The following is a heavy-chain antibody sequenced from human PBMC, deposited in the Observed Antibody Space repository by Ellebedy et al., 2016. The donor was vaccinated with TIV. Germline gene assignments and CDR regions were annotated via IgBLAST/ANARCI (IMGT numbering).Heavy chain of an antibody. CDR3: ARRVGGGDYSWFDP. J-gene: IGHJ5*02. CDR2: AYFSGRT. Sequence: MPSETLSLTCTVSGGSISSSSYYWGWIRRPPGKGLEWIGSAYFSGRTNYNASLKSRVTLAVDTAKNHFSLKMISVTAADTAVYYCARRVGGGDYSWFDPWGQGILVTVSS. V-gene: IGHV4-39*02. D-gene: IGHD2-21*02. CDR1: GGSISSSSYY.